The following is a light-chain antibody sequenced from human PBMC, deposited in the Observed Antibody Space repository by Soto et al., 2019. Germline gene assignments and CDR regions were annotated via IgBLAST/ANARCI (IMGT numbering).Light chain of an antibody. CDR3: KPYDRALSGVVV. J-gene: IGLJ2*01. Sequence: QSVLTQPPSVSGAPGQAVTISCSGTRSNIGAGYAVHWYQQLPGAAPTLLIYDTDDRPSGVPDRFSGSKSGTSASLAITGLRREDEGDYYRKPYDRALSGVVVFGGGTKLPFL. CDR1: RSNIGAGYA. CDR2: DTD. V-gene: IGLV1-40*01.